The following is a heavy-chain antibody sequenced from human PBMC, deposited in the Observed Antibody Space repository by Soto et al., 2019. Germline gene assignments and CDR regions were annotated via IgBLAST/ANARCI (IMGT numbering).Heavy chain of an antibody. CDR3: AKGSHRGDSVGYHY. CDR2: ISYNSGTI. D-gene: IGHD3-22*01. Sequence: VQLVESGGGLVQPGRSLRLSCAASGFTFDDYAMSWARQAPGKGLEWVSGISYNSGTIGYADSVKGRFTISRDNAKNSMYLQMTSLGAEDTALYYWAKGSHRGDSVGYHYLGQDTLVTFSS. CDR1: GFTFDDYA. J-gene: IGHJ4*02. V-gene: IGHV3-9*01.